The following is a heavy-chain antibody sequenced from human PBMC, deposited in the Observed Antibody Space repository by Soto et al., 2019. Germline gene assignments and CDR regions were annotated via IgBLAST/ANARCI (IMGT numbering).Heavy chain of an antibody. J-gene: IGHJ4*02. V-gene: IGHV3-21*01. CDR3: ARDKGYCISTSCSFDY. D-gene: IGHD2-2*01. CDR1: GFTFSSYS. CDR2: ISSSSTYI. Sequence: EVQLVESGGGLVKPGGSLRLSCAVSGFTFSSYSMNWVRQAPGKGLEWVSSISSSSTYIYYADSVKGRFTISRDNAKNSLYLQMNSLRADDTAVYYCARDKGYCISTSCSFDYWGQGTLVTVSS.